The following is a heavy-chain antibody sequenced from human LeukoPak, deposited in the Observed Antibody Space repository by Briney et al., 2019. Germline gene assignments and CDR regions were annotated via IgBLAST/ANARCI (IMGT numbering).Heavy chain of an antibody. Sequence: SETLSLTCTVSGGSISSSGYYWGWIRQPPGKGLEWIVSIYYTGSTYYNPSLKSRVTISADTSKNQFSLKLSSVTAADTAVYYCARGLATTPRAFDYWGQGTPVTVSS. J-gene: IGHJ4*02. V-gene: IGHV4-39*02. CDR3: ARGLATTPRAFDY. D-gene: IGHD5-24*01. CDR1: GGSISSSGYY. CDR2: IYYTGST.